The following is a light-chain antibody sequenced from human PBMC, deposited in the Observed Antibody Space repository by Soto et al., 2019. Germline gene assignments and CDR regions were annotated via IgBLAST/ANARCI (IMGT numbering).Light chain of an antibody. CDR2: EVS. CDR1: SSDVGGYNY. V-gene: IGLV2-8*01. CDR3: SSYAGSNTFDV. Sequence: QSALTQPPSASGSPGQSVTISCTGTSSDVGGYNYVSWYQQHPGKAPKLMIYEVSKRPSGVPDRFSGSKSGNTASLTVSGLQADDEADYYCSSYAGSNTFDVFGTGTKLTVL. J-gene: IGLJ1*01.